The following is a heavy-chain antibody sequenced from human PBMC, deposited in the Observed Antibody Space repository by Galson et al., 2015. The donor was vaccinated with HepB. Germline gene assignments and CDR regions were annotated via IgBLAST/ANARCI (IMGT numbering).Heavy chain of an antibody. J-gene: IGHJ4*02. Sequence: QSGAEVKKPGESLKISCKGSGYRFVGYWIGWVRQMPGKGLEWMGIIYPGDSETRYSPSFQGRVTISADKSISTAYLQWSSLRASDTAMYYCARTLIPAATTYYFDYWGQGTLVTVSS. CDR3: ARTLIPAATTYYFDY. V-gene: IGHV5-51*03. CDR2: IYPGDSET. CDR1: GYRFVGYW. D-gene: IGHD2-2*01.